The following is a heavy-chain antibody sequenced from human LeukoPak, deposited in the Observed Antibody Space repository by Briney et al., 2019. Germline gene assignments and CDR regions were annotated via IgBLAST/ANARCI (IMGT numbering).Heavy chain of an antibody. CDR3: ARRDSSSVVPRWDC. J-gene: IGHJ4*02. Sequence: SETLSLTCTVSSGSIISSSYYWGWIRQPPGKGLEWIGSIYYSGSTYHNPSLRSRVTISVDTSKNQFSLKLSSVTAADTAVYYCARRDSSSVVPRWDCWGQGSLVTVSS. CDR1: SGSIISSSYY. CDR2: IYYSGST. V-gene: IGHV4-39*01. D-gene: IGHD6-13*01.